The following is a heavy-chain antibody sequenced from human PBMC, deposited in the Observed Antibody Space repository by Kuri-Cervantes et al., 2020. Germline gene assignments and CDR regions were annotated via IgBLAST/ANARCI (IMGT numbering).Heavy chain of an antibody. Sequence: GGSLRLSCAASGFTFSSYWMNWVRQAPGKGLEWVSSISGTGAYTHYADSVKGRFTISRDNGKKSLYLQMNNLKSEDTAMYYCAKVSYGGSHGSGSHWGQGTLVTVSS. J-gene: IGHJ4*02. D-gene: IGHD3-10*01. CDR1: GFTFSSYW. CDR3: AKVSYGGSHGSGSH. CDR2: ISGTGAYT. V-gene: IGHV3-21*01.